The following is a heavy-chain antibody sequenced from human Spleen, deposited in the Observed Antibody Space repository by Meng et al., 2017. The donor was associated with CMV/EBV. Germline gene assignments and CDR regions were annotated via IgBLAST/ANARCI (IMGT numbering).Heavy chain of an antibody. CDR2: IYPGDFDT. D-gene: IGHD2-15*01. Sequence: WIALVRPLPGNCLEWLAIIYPGDFDTRYSPSFPGQVTLSVDKSISTAYLQWTSLRASDTAMYYCARHLGYCNGGSCYSEGIFDHWGQGTLVTVSS. CDR1: W. V-gene: IGHV5-51*01. CDR3: ARHLGYCNGGSCYSEGIFDH. J-gene: IGHJ4*02.